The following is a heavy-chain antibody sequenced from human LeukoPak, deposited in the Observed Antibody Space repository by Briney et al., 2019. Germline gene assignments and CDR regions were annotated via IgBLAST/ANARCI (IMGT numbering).Heavy chain of an antibody. CDR3: AELGITMIGGV. D-gene: IGHD3-10*02. J-gene: IGHJ6*04. CDR2: ISGSSSDI. CDR1: GFTLGDFA. Sequence: TGGSLRLSCTASGFTLGDFATSWFRQAPGKGLEWVSSISGSSSDIYYADSVKGRFTISRDNAKNSLYLQMNSLGAEDTAVYYCAELGITMIGGVWGKGTTVTISS. V-gene: IGHV3-21*01.